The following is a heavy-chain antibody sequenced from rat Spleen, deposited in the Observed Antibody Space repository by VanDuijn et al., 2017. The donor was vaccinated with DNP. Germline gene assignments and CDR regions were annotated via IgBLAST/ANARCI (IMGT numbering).Heavy chain of an antibody. CDR1: GFSLTSYG. Sequence: QVQLKESGPGLVQPSQTLSLTCTVSGFSLTSYGFSWVRQPPGKGLEWIAAISSGGGTYHNSALKSRLSISRDTPKSQVFLKMNSLQADDTGTYYCTRSLSYTYYGYFDYWGQGVMVTVSS. D-gene: IGHD1-9*01. CDR2: ISSGGGT. CDR3: TRSLSYTYYGYFDY. J-gene: IGHJ2*01. V-gene: IGHV2S12*01.